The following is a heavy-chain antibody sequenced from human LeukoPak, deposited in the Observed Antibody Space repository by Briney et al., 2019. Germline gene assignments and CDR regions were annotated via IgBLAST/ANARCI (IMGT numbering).Heavy chain of an antibody. Sequence: GASVKVSCKASGYTFTGYYMHWVRQAPGQGLEWMGRINPNSGGTNYAQKFQGRVTMTRDTPISTAYMELSRLRSDDTAVYYCARAPAQQWRNWFDPWGQGTLVTVSS. CDR1: GYTFTGYY. CDR3: ARAPAQQWRNWFDP. J-gene: IGHJ5*02. CDR2: INPNSGGT. D-gene: IGHD6-19*01. V-gene: IGHV1-2*06.